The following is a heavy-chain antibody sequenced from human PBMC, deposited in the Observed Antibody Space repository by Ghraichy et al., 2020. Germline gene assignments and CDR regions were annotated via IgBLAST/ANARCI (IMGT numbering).Heavy chain of an antibody. CDR3: ARARGRWLQNDAFDI. CDR1: GGTFSSYA. D-gene: IGHD5-24*01. Sequence: SVKVSCKASGGTFSSYAISWVRQAPGQGLEWMGGIIPLFGTANYAQKFQGRVTITADESTSTAYMELSSLRSEDTAVYYCARARGRWLQNDAFDIWGQGTMVTVSS. J-gene: IGHJ3*02. V-gene: IGHV1-69*13. CDR2: IIPLFGTA.